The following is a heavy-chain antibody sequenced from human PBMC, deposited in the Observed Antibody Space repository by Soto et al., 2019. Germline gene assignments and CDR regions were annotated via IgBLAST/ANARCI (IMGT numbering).Heavy chain of an antibody. CDR3: ARDTTTDPDYGDYHWSPFDY. J-gene: IGHJ4*02. V-gene: IGHV1-69*08. Sequence: QVQLVQSGAEVKKPGSSVKVSCKASGGTFSSYTISWVRQAPGQGLEWVGRIIPILGIANYAQKFQGRVTITADKSTSTAYMEPSSLRSEDTAVYYCARDTTTDPDYGDYHWSPFDYWGQGTLVTVSS. CDR2: IIPILGIA. D-gene: IGHD4-17*01. CDR1: GGTFSSYT.